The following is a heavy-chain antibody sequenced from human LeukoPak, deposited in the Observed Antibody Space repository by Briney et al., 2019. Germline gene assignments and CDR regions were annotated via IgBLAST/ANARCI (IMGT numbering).Heavy chain of an antibody. CDR3: ASLGYSYGSVGY. V-gene: IGHV1-69*05. Sequence: VASVKVSCKASGGTFSSYAISWVRQAPGQGLEWMGGIIPIFGTANYAQKFQGRVTITTDESTSTAYMELSSLRSEDTAVYYCASLGYSYGSVGYWGHGTLVTVSS. CDR1: GGTFSSYA. CDR2: IIPIFGTA. J-gene: IGHJ4*01. D-gene: IGHD5-18*01.